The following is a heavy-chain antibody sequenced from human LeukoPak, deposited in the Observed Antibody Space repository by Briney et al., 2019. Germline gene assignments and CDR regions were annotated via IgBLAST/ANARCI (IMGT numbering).Heavy chain of an antibody. V-gene: IGHV5-51*01. CDR2: IYPADSDT. J-gene: IGHJ3*02. Sequence: GESLKISCKGSGYSFTSYWIAWVRQMPGKGLEWMGLIYPADSDTTYSPSFQGQVTISADKSISTADLQWSSLKASDTAMYYCAKQRSGIEVAGNAYDIWGQGTMVTVS. CDR3: AKQRSGIEVAGNAYDI. CDR1: GYSFTSYW. D-gene: IGHD6-19*01.